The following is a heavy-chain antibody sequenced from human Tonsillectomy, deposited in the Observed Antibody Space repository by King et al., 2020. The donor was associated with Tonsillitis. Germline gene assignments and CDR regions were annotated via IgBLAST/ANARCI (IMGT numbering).Heavy chain of an antibody. Sequence: QLVQSGAEVKKPGASVKVSCKASGYTFTNYGISWVRQAPGQGLEWMGWISAYNGNRNYAQKYRGRVTVTTDTSTTTAYMELSSLRSDDTAVYYCARTGSGSRNDWYFDLWGRGTLVTVSS. V-gene: IGHV1-18*01. CDR3: ARTGSGSRNDWYFDL. J-gene: IGHJ2*01. CDR2: ISAYNGNR. CDR1: GYTFTNYG. D-gene: IGHD1-14*01.